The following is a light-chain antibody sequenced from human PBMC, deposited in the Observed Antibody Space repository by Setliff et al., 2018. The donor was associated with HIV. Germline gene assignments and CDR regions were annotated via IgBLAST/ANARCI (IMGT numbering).Light chain of an antibody. CDR3: CSYAGSSTYV. CDR2: EVI. J-gene: IGLJ1*01. CDR1: SSDVGSYNL. V-gene: IGLV2-23*02. Sequence: QSVLTQPASVSGSPGQSITISCTGTSSDVGSYNLVSWYQQHPGKAPKLIIYEVIKRPSGISNRFSGSKSGNTASLTISGIQAEDEADYYCCSYAGSSTYVFGTGTKVTVL.